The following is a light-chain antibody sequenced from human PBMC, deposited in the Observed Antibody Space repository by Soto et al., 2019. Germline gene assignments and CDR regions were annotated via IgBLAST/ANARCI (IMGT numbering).Light chain of an antibody. V-gene: IGKV3-20*01. CDR3: QQYGSSPPNT. Sequence: EIVVTQSPGTLSLSPGERATLSCRASQSVSSSYLAWYQQKPGQAPRLLIYGASSSATGIPDRFSGSGSGTYFTLTISRLEPEDFAVYYCQQYGSSPPNTFGQGTKLEIK. J-gene: IGKJ2*01. CDR2: GAS. CDR1: QSVSSSY.